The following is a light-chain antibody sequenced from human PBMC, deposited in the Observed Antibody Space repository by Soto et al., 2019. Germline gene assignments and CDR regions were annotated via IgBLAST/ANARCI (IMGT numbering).Light chain of an antibody. V-gene: IGKV3-20*01. J-gene: IGKJ2*01. CDR2: GAS. CDR1: QSVSSSS. CDR3: QQYRNSLYT. Sequence: EIVLTQSPGTLSLSPGERATLSCRASQSVSSSSLAWYQQKPGQAPRLLIYGASSRATGIPDRFSGSGSGTDFTLTISRLELEDFAVYYCQQYRNSLYTFGQGTKLEIK.